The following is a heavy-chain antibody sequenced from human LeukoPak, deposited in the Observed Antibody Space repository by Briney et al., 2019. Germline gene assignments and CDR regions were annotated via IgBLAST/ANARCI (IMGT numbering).Heavy chain of an antibody. D-gene: IGHD3-10*01. CDR1: GGSFSGYY. J-gene: IGHJ5*02. CDR3: ARGSRVRGVENNWFDP. V-gene: IGHV4-34*01. Sequence: SETLSLTCAVYGGSFSGYYWSWIRQPPGKGLEWIGEINHSGSTNYNPSLKSRVTISVDTSKNQFSLKLSSVTAADTAVYYCARGSRVRGVENNWFDPWGQGTLVTASS. CDR2: INHSGST.